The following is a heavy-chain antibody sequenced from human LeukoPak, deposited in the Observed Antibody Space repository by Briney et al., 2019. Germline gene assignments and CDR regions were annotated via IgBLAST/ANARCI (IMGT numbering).Heavy chain of an antibody. CDR2: IRYDGSNK. CDR1: GFTFSSYG. D-gene: IGHD1-7*01. Sequence: GGSLKLSCAASGFTFSSYGMHWARQAPGKGLEWVAFIRYDGSNKYYADSVKGRFTISRDNSKNTLYLQMNSLRAEDTAVYYCATTTPDYWGQGTLVTVSS. V-gene: IGHV3-30*02. CDR3: ATTTPDY. J-gene: IGHJ4*02.